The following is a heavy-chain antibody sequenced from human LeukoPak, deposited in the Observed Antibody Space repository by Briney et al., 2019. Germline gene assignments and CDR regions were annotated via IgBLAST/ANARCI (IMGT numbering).Heavy chain of an antibody. D-gene: IGHD3-22*01. V-gene: IGHV4-34*01. J-gene: IGHJ5*02. CDR2: INHSGST. Sequence: SETLSLTCAVSGASFSSYYWSWIRQPPGKGLEWIGEINHSGSTKYNPSLKSRVTISVDTSKDQLSLKLSSVTAADTAVYYCSRVSPYEHDCSGRMSSGPRALVTVSS. CDR1: GASFSSYY. CDR3: SRVSPYEHDCSGRMS.